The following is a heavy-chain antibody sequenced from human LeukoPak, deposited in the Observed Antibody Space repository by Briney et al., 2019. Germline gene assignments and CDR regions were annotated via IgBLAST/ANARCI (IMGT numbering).Heavy chain of an antibody. J-gene: IGHJ3*02. CDR3: ARLSTGPYGLGAFDI. V-gene: IGHV4-59*08. CDR2: IYYSGST. Sequence: SETLSLTCTVSGGSISNYYWSWIRQPPGKGLEWIGYIYYSGSTNYNPSLKSRVTISVDTSKNQFSLRLNSVTAADTAVYYCARLSTGPYGLGAFDIWGQGTMVTVSS. CDR1: GGSISNYY. D-gene: IGHD1-1*01.